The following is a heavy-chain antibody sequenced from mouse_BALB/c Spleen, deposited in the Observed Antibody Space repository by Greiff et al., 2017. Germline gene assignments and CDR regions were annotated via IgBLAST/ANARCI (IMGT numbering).Heavy chain of an antibody. J-gene: IGHJ2*01. CDR3: ARGGITTGGYYFDY. CDR2: ISNGGGST. CDR1: GFTFSSYT. V-gene: IGHV5-12-2*01. Sequence: DVMLVESGGGLVQPGGSLKLSCAASGFTFSSYTMSWVRQTPEKRLEWVAYISNGGGSTYYPDTVKGRFTISRDNAKNTLYLQMSSLKSEDTAMYYCARGGITTGGYYFDYWGQGTTLTVSS. D-gene: IGHD2-4*01.